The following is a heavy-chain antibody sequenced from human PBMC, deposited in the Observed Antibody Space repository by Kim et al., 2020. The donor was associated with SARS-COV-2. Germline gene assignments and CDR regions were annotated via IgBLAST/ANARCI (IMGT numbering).Heavy chain of an antibody. D-gene: IGHD3-22*01. V-gene: IGHV4-39*01. J-gene: IGHJ3*02. CDR3: ARRHYYDSSGYYTPGAFDI. Sequence: KSRVTISVDTSKTQFSLKLSSVTAADTAMYYCARRHYYDSSGYYTPGAFDIWGQGTMVTVSS.